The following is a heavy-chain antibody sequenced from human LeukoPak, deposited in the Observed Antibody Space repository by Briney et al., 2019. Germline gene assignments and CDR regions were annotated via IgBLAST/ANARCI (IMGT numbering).Heavy chain of an antibody. V-gene: IGHV3-74*01. J-gene: IGHJ4*02. CDR1: GFTFSSHW. CDR3: VRESSLKY. Sequence: GGSLRLSCAASGFTFSSHWMHWVRQAPGEGLVWVSGINSDGSSTSYADSVKGRFTISRDNAKNTLYVQMNSLRAEDTAVYYCVRESSLKYWSQGTLVTVSS. D-gene: IGHD6-19*01. CDR2: INSDGSST.